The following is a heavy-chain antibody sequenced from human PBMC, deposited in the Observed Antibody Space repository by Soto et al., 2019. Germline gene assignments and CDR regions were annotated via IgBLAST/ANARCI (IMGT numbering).Heavy chain of an antibody. V-gene: IGHV3-15*01. CDR1: GFTFSNAW. J-gene: IGHJ4*02. CDR2: IKSKTDGGTT. D-gene: IGHD1-26*01. CDR3: TTDSGSYSYYFDY. Sequence: SGGSLRLSCAASGFTFSNAWMSWVRQAPGKGLEWVGRIKSKTDGGTTDYAAPVKGRFTISRDDSKNTLYLQMNSLKTEDTAVYYCTTDSGSYSYYFDYWGQGTLVTVSS.